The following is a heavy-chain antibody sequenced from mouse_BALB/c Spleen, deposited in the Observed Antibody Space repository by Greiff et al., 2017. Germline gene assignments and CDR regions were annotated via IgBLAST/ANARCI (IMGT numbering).Heavy chain of an antibody. Sequence: EVQRVESGGGLVKPGGSLKLSCAASGFTFSDYYMSWVRQTPEKRLEWVATISDGGSYTYYPDSVKGRFTISRDNAKNNLYLQMSSLKSEDTAMYYCARDERIYYGNDDAMDYWGQGTSVTVSS. D-gene: IGHD2-2*01. CDR1: GFTFSDYY. J-gene: IGHJ4*01. CDR3: ARDERIYYGNDDAMDY. V-gene: IGHV5-4*02. CDR2: ISDGGSYT.